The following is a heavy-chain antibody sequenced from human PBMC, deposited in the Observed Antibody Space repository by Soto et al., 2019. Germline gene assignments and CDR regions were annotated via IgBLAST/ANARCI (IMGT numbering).Heavy chain of an antibody. V-gene: IGHV1-18*01. CDR2: ISSKNGNP. CDR3: VRIGIFGVVIRPYYMDV. Sequence: QVQLVQSGAEVKKPGASVKVSCKASGYSFTSYGISWVRQAPGQGLEWMGWISSKNGNPKYEQKLQGRVTMTTDTSTSTAYMELRSLRSDDTAVYYCVRIGIFGVVIRPYYMDVWGKGTTVTVSS. D-gene: IGHD3-3*01. J-gene: IGHJ6*03. CDR1: GYSFTSYG.